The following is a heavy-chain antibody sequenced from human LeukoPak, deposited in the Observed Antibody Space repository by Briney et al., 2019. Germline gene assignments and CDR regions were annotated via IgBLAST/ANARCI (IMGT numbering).Heavy chain of an antibody. J-gene: IGHJ5*02. CDR1: GYTFTSYA. Sequence: ASVKVSCKASGYTFTSYAMNWVRQAPGQGLEWMGWINTNTGNPTYAQGFTGRFVFSLDTSVSTAYLQISSLKAEDTAVYYCARDLGLEYSSGQNWFDPWGQGTLVTVSS. CDR3: ARDLGLEYSSGQNWFDP. D-gene: IGHD6-19*01. V-gene: IGHV7-4-1*02. CDR2: INTNTGNP.